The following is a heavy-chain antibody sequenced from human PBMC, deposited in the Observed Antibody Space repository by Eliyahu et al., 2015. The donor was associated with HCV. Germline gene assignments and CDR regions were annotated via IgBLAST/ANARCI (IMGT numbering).Heavy chain of an antibody. Sequence: EVKKPGSSVKVSCKASGGTFSSYTISWVRQAPGQGLEWMGRIIPILGIANYAQKFQGRVTITADKSTSTAYMELSSLRSEDTAVYYCAQSKYYDILTELPGLWGQGTLVTVSS. CDR3: AQSKYYDILTELPGL. D-gene: IGHD3-9*01. CDR1: GGTFSSYT. CDR2: IIPILGIA. J-gene: IGHJ4*02. V-gene: IGHV1-69*02.